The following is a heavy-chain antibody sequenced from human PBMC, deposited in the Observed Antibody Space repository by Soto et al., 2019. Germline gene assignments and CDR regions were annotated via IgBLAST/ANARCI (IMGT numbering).Heavy chain of an antibody. V-gene: IGHV3-23*01. D-gene: IGHD5-12*01. J-gene: IGHJ6*03. CDR1: GFTFSSYA. CDR2: ISGSGGST. CDR3: AKDTSGYDYYYYYYMDV. Sequence: GGSLRLSCAASGFTFSSYAMSWVRQAPGKGLEWVSAISGSGGSTYYADSVKGRFTISRDNSKNTLYLQMNSLRAEDTAVYYCAKDTSGYDYYYYYYMDVWGKGTTVTVFS.